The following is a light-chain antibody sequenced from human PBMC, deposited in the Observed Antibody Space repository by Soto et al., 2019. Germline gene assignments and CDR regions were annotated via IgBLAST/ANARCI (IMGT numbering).Light chain of an antibody. CDR3: QQYNNWPPV. CDR1: QSVSSN. V-gene: IGKV3-15*01. Sequence: IVMTQSPATLSVSPGGRATLSCRASQSVSSNLAWYQQKPGQAPRLLIYGASTRATGIPARFSGSGSGTEFTLTISSLQSEDFAVYYCQQYNNWPPVFGGGTKVEIK. CDR2: GAS. J-gene: IGKJ4*01.